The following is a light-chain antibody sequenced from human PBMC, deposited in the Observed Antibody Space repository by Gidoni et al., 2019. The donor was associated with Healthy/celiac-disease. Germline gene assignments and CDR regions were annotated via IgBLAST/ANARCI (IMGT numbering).Light chain of an antibody. V-gene: IGLV2-8*01. Sequence: QSALTHPPSASGSPGPSVTISCTGTSSDVGGYNYVSWYQQHPGKAPKLMIYEVSKRPSGVPDRFSGSKSGNTASLTVSGLQAEDEADYYCSSYAGSNDWVFGGGTKLTVL. J-gene: IGLJ3*02. CDR1: SSDVGGYNY. CDR3: SSYAGSNDWV. CDR2: EVS.